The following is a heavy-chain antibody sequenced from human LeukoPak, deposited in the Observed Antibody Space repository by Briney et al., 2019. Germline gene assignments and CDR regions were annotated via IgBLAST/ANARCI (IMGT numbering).Heavy chain of an antibody. J-gene: IGHJ4*02. Sequence: SVTVSCKASGGTFSNYAISWVRQAPGQGLEWMGRNIPIVGIVNYAQNFQGRVTITADRSATTAFLELSSLTSEDTAGYYCARSSSVAGIYYLFDLWGQGTLVTVSS. CDR3: ARSSSVAGIYYLFDL. D-gene: IGHD6-19*01. CDR1: GGTFSNYA. CDR2: NIPIVGIV. V-gene: IGHV1-69*04.